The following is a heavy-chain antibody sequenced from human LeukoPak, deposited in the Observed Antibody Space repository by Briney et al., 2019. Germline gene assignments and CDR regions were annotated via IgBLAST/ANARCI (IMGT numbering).Heavy chain of an antibody. V-gene: IGHV4-39*07. CDR3: ARGVVAAAGRTFDF. Sequence: SETLSLTCTVSGGSISSSSYYWGWIRQPPGKGLEYIGSIYYSGSTYYNPSLKSRVTMSVDTSKNQFSLKLSSVTAADTAVYYCARGVVAAAGRTFDFWGQGTLVTVSS. CDR2: IYYSGST. D-gene: IGHD6-13*01. J-gene: IGHJ4*02. CDR1: GGSISSSSYY.